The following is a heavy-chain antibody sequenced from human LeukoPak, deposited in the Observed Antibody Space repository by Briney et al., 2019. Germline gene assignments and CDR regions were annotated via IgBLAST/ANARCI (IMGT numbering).Heavy chain of an antibody. CDR2: INPSGGST. CDR1: GYTFTSYY. J-gene: IGHJ4*02. V-gene: IGHV1-46*03. Sequence: ASVEVSCKASGYTFTSYYMHWVRQAPGQGLEWMGIINPSGGSTSYAQKFQGRVTMTRDTSTSTVYMELSSLRSEDTAVYYCASAYCGGDCYGSRGLSADYWGQGTLVTVSS. D-gene: IGHD2-21*01. CDR3: ASAYCGGDCYGSRGLSADY.